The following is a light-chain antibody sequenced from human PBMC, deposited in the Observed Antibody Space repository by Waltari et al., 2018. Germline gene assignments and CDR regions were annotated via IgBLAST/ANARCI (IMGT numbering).Light chain of an antibody. Sequence: QLVLTQPPSASASLGASVRLTCTLTSGHSSYAIAWHQQRPEKDPRYLMRLSSDGSHTKGDGIPDRFSGSSSGAERYLIISSLQSEDEADYYCQTWDTGVVFGGGTKLTVL. J-gene: IGLJ2*01. CDR1: SGHSSYA. V-gene: IGLV4-69*01. CDR2: LSSDGSH. CDR3: QTWDTGVV.